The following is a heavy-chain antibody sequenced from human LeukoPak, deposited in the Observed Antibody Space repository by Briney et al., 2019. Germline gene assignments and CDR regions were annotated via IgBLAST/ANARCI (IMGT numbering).Heavy chain of an antibody. V-gene: IGHV4-59*01. CDR1: GASISSYY. CDR3: ARGAYYYDSSGYYDYYFDY. D-gene: IGHD3-22*01. Sequence: SETLSLTCTVSGASISSYYWSWIRQPPGKGLEWLGYNYYSGSTNYNPSLKSRVTISVDTSKDQFSLKLSSVTAADTAVYYCARGAYYYDSSGYYDYYFDYWGQGTLVTVSS. CDR2: NYYSGST. J-gene: IGHJ4*02.